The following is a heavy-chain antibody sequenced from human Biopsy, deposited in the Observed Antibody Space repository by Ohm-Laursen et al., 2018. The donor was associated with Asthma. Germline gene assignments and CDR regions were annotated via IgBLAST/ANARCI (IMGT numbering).Heavy chain of an antibody. CDR2: ISASDVRA. J-gene: IGHJ5*02. CDR1: GFAFNNSS. CDR3: AKITTDRQKANNWFDP. V-gene: IGHV3-23*01. D-gene: IGHD3-22*01. Sequence: GSLRLSCAASGFAFNNSSMTWVRQAPGKGLEWVSPISASDVRAFYADSVKGRFTVSRDSSRNTLYLQLSTLRVEDTAVYFCAKITTDRQKANNWFDPWGQGTLATVSS.